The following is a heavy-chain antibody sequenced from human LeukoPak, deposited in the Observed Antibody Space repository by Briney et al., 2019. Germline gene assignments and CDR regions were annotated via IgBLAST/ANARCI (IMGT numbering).Heavy chain of an antibody. CDR3: AKDIYGSGTYTDH. J-gene: IGHJ4*02. CDR1: GCTFTSYA. Sequence: GRSRRLAGAAAGCTFTSYAMHWVRQAPGKGLEWLAVVSFDGSNKYHADSVKGRFTISRDNSKNTLYLQMDSLRPEDTAVYYCAKDIYGSGTYTDHWGQGALVTVPS. V-gene: IGHV3-30*18. CDR2: VSFDGSNK. D-gene: IGHD3-10*01.